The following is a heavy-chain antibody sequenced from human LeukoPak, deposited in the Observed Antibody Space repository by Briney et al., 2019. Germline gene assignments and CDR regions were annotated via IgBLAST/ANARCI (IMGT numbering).Heavy chain of an antibody. V-gene: IGHV4-39*07. CDR2: IYYSGST. CDR3: ANSLDSSGYYYEGGAFDI. J-gene: IGHJ3*02. CDR1: GGSISSSSYY. Sequence: PSETLSLTCTVSGGSISSSSYYWGWIRQPPGKGLEWIGSIYYSGSTYYNPSLKSRATISVDTSKSQFSLKLSSVTAADTAVYYCANSLDSSGYYYEGGAFDIWGQGTMVTVSS. D-gene: IGHD3-22*01.